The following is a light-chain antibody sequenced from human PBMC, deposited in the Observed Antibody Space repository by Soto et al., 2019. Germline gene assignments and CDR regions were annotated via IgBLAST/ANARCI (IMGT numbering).Light chain of an antibody. J-gene: IGKJ5*01. Sequence: EIVLTQSPDTLSLSPGETATLSFSASQRVNTNYLAWYQRRPGQAPRLLISGASNRATGTPDRFVGRGSGTDFTLTIDRLAPEDFALYYCQQYGSSAPITFGQGTRLEIK. CDR3: QQYGSSAPIT. CDR2: GAS. V-gene: IGKV3-20*01. CDR1: QRVNTNY.